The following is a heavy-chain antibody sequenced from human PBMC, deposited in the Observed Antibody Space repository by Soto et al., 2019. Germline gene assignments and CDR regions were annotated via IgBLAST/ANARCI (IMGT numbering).Heavy chain of an antibody. V-gene: IGHV1-69*06. CDR2: IVPNVGTV. CDR3: ARRDTSGFLRYFDN. J-gene: IGHJ4*02. CDR1: GGTFSSFINYP. Sequence: SVKVSCKSSGGTFSSFINYPINWVRQAPGQGLEWMGGIVPNVGTVNYAQRFRGKVTITADKSTGTAYMELSSLRSEDTALYYCARRDTSGFLRYFDNWGQGTQVTVS. D-gene: IGHD3-3*01.